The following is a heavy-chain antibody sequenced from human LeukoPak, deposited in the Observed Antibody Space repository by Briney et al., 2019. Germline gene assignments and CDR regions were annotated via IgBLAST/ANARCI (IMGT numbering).Heavy chain of an antibody. Sequence: ASVKVSCKASGYTFTSHDINWVRQATGQGLEWMGWMNPNSGNTGYAQKFQGRVTMTRNTSISTAYMELSSLRSEDTAVYYCARGRPSLYYYDSSGYYSDYWGQGTLVTVSS. CDR2: MNPNSGNT. CDR1: GYTFTSHD. D-gene: IGHD3-22*01. V-gene: IGHV1-8*01. CDR3: ARGRPSLYYYDSSGYYSDY. J-gene: IGHJ4*02.